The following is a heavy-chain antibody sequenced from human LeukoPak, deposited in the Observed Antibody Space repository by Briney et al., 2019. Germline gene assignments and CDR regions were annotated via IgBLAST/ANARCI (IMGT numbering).Heavy chain of an antibody. J-gene: IGHJ3*02. V-gene: IGHV4-31*03. Sequence: MPGETLSLTCTVSGGSISSGGYCWGWIRQRPGKGLDGFGIIYYGGGTYSNPSLKSRVTISVDASKNQFSPKLSSVTAADTDVYYCASDAPPGYCSSTSCYDGNAFDIWGQGTMVTVSS. CDR2: IYYGGGT. D-gene: IGHD2-2*01. CDR1: GGSISSGGYC. CDR3: ASDAPPGYCSSTSCYDGNAFDI.